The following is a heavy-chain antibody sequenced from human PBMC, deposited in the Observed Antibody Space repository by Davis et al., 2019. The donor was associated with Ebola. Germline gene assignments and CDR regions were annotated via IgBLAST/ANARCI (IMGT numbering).Heavy chain of an antibody. CDR2: INPSAGST. CDR3: ARGGIAVADSYGMDV. CDR1: RYSFTSYY. J-gene: IGHJ6*02. V-gene: IGHV1-46*01. Sequence: ASVTVSCKASRYSFTSYYMHWVRQAPGQGLEWMGLINPSAGSTSYAQKFQGRVTMTRDTSTRTVYMELSSLRSEDTAVYYCARGGIAVADSYGMDVWGQGTTVTVSS. D-gene: IGHD6-19*01.